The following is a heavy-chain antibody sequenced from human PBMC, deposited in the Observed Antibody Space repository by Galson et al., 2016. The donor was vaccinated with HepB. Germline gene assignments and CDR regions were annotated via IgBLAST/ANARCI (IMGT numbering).Heavy chain of an antibody. CDR3: SSRDFTHYGVDY. V-gene: IGHV3-73*01. J-gene: IGHJ4*02. CDR2: IRSKTHSSAT. D-gene: IGHD3-16*01. CDR1: GFTFGDHA. Sequence: SLRLSCAASGFTFGDHAMSWFRQAPGKGLEWVGRIRSKTHSSATAYATSVEGRFTISRDDSKNTTYLLMNSLKTEDTAVYYCSSRDFTHYGVDYWGLGTLVIVSS.